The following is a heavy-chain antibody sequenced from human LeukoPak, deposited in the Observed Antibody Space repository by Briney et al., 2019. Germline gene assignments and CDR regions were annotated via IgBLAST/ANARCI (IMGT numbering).Heavy chain of an antibody. Sequence: SETLSLTCSVSDYSISSGYYWGWIRQPPGKGLEWIGSMEWIGSIYHSGSTHYNPSLKSRVTISVDTSKNQVSLKLRSVTAADTAVYYCAREGRAYDAFDIWGQGTMVTVSS. CDR3: AREGRAYDAFDI. J-gene: IGHJ3*02. V-gene: IGHV4-38-2*02. CDR2: IYHSGST. CDR1: DYSISSGYY.